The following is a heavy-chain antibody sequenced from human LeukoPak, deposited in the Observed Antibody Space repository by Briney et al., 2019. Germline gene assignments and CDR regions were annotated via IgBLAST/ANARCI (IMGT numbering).Heavy chain of an antibody. CDR3: ARRAEMGNCSGGSCYSAYFDY. CDR1: GGSFSGYY. D-gene: IGHD2-15*01. V-gene: IGHV4-34*01. CDR2: INHSGST. Sequence: PSETLSLTCAVYGGSFSGYYWSWIRQPPGKGLEWIGEINHSGSTNYNPSLKSRVTISVDTSKNQFSLKLSSVTAADTAVYYCARRAEMGNCSGGSCYSAYFDYWGQGTLVTASS. J-gene: IGHJ4*02.